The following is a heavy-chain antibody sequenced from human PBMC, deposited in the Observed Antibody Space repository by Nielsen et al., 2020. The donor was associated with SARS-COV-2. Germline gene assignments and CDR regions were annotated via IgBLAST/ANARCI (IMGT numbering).Heavy chain of an antibody. D-gene: IGHD1-14*01. J-gene: IGHJ4*02. Sequence: SCAVSGGSISSGGYSWSWIRQPPGKGLEWIGYIYHSGGTYYNPSLKSRVTISVDRSKNQFSLKLSSVTAADTAVYYCARSTGRGNFDYWGQGTLVTVSS. V-gene: IGHV4-30-2*01. CDR3: ARSTGRGNFDY. CDR1: GGSISSGGYS. CDR2: IYHSGGT.